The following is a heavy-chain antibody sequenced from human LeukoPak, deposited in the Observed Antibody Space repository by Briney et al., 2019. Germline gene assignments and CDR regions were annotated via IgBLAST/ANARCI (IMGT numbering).Heavy chain of an antibody. CDR2: INPNSGAT. J-gene: IGHJ4*02. Sequence: ASVKVSCKASGYTFTGYFMHWMRQAPGQGLEWMAWINPNSGATNYAPKFQGRVTLTRDTSITTAYMELSRLRSDDTAVYYCARQLSGWYDADPYWGQGTLVTVSS. CDR1: GYTFTGYF. CDR3: ARQLSGWYDADPY. D-gene: IGHD6-19*01. V-gene: IGHV1-2*02.